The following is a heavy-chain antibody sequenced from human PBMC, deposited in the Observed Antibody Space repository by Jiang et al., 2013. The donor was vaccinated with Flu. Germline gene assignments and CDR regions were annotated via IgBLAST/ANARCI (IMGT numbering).Heavy chain of an antibody. J-gene: IGHJ4*02. CDR2: ISSSSSYI. CDR3: AREVDYGDYDVPARGIDY. CDR1: GFTFSSYS. Sequence: GLVKPGGSLRLSCAASGFTFSSYSMNWVRQAPGKGLEWVSSISSSSSYIYYADSVKGRFTISRDNAKNSLYLQMNSLRAEDTAVYYCAREVDYGDYDVPARGIDYWGQGTLVTVSS. V-gene: IGHV3-21*01. D-gene: IGHD4-17*01.